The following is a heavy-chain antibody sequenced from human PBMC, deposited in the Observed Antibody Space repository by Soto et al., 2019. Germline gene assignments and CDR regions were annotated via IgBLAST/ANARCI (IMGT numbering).Heavy chain of an antibody. CDR3: ARGARGRGSGWGPDI. Sequence: ASVKVSCKASGYTFTSYGISWVRQAPGQGLEWMGWISAYNGNTNYAQKLQGRVTMTTDTSTSTAYMELRSLRSDDTAVYYCARGARGRGSGWGPDIWGQGTMVTVS. J-gene: IGHJ3*02. CDR2: ISAYNGNT. D-gene: IGHD6-19*01. V-gene: IGHV1-18*01. CDR1: GYTFTSYG.